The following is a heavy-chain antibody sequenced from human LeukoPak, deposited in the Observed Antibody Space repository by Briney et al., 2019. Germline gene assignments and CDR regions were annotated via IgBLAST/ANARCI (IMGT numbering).Heavy chain of an antibody. J-gene: IGHJ3*02. V-gene: IGHV1-69*01. D-gene: IGHD2-15*01. CDR1: GGSFSSYG. Sequence: SVKVSCKASGGSFSSYGISWVRQAPGQGFEWMGGIIPMFATANYAQKFQGRVTITADESTSTAYMEPRSLRSDDTAGYYCAREAVVVADTDAFDIWGQGTMVTVSS. CDR3: AREAVVVADTDAFDI. CDR2: IIPMFATA.